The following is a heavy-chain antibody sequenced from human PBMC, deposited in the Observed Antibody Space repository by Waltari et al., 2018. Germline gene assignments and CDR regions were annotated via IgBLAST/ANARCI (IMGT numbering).Heavy chain of an antibody. J-gene: IGHJ5*02. D-gene: IGHD1-26*01. V-gene: IGHV3-30*01. Sequence: QVQLVDSGGGVVQPGGSLRLSCAGSGLLFSNYPMHWVRQTPGKGLDWVSVIAYDGSNGYTADSVKGRFTIYRDNSRSTVYLQMNSLRTDDTALYYCARDLGAVGEGDTNLWGRGTLVTVSS. CDR1: GLLFSNYP. CDR3: ARDLGAVGEGDTNL. CDR2: IAYDGSNG.